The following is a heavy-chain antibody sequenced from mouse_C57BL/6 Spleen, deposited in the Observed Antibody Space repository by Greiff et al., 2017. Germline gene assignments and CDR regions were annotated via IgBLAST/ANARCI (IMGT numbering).Heavy chain of an antibody. D-gene: IGHD2-3*01. J-gene: IGHJ4*01. V-gene: IGHV1-80*01. CDR1: GYAFSSYW. CDR2: IYPGDGDT. Sequence: VQLQQSGAELVKPGASVKISCKASGYAFSSYWMNWVKQRPGKGLEWIGQIYPGDGDTNYNGKFKGKATLTADKSSSTAYMQLSSLTSEDSAVYFGASPIYDGYYAMDYWCQGTSVTVSS. CDR3: ASPIYDGYYAMDY.